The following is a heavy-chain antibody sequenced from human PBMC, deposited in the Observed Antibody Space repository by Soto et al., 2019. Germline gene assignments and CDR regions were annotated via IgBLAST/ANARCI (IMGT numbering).Heavy chain of an antibody. CDR1: GGSFSGYY. D-gene: IGHD3-10*01. V-gene: IGHV4-34*01. CDR2: INHSGSP. Sequence: SETLSLTCAVYGGSFSGYYWSWIRQPPGKGLEWIGEINHSGSPNYNPSLKSRVTISVDTSKNQFSLKLSSVTAADTAVYYCARSLRRGPPFDYWGQGTLVTVSS. J-gene: IGHJ4*02. CDR3: ARSLRRGPPFDY.